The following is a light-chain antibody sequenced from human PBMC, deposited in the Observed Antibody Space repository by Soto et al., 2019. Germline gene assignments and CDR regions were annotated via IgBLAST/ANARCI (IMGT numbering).Light chain of an antibody. Sequence: EIVLTQSPGTLSLSPGERATLPCRASQSVSFTYLAWYQQKPGQAPRLLIYGASSRATGIPDRFSGSGSGTDFTLTISRLEPEDFAIYYCQQYNNWPRTFGQGTKVDIK. CDR2: GAS. CDR3: QQYNNWPRT. CDR1: QSVSFTY. V-gene: IGKV3-20*01. J-gene: IGKJ1*01.